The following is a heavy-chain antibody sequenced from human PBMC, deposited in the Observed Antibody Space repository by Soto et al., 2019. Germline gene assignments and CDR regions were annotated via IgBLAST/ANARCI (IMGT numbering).Heavy chain of an antibody. CDR1: GFTFSSYA. V-gene: IGHV3-30-3*01. J-gene: IGHJ4*02. Sequence: GGSLRLSCAASGFTFSSYAMHWVRQAPGKGLEWVAVISYDGSNKYYADSVKGRFTISRDNSKNTLYLQMNSLRAEDTAVYYCARTTNLDYGDYDLFDYWGQGTLVTVSS. CDR3: ARTTNLDYGDYDLFDY. CDR2: ISYDGSNK. D-gene: IGHD4-17*01.